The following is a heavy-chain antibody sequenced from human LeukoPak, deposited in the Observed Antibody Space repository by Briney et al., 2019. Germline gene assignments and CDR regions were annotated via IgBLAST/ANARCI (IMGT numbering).Heavy chain of an antibody. CDR1: GFTFSSYE. CDR3: ARGGSLGY. Sequence: PGGSLRLSCGASGFTFSSYEMNWVRQAPGKGLEWVSKISSSGSAIYYADSVKGRFTISRDNAKSTLYLQLNSLRAEDTAVYYCARGGSLGYWGQGTLVTVSS. CDR2: ISSSGSAI. D-gene: IGHD6-19*01. J-gene: IGHJ4*02. V-gene: IGHV3-48*03.